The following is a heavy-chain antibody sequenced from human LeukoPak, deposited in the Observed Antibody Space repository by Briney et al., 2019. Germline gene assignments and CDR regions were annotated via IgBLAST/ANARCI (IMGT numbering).Heavy chain of an antibody. Sequence: ASVKVSCKASGYTFTGYYIHWVRQAPGQGLEWMGRINPNSGGTNYAQKFQGRVTMTRDTSISTAYMELSRLRSDDTAVYYCARGGEYCSSTSCYGHYYYYMDVWGKGITVTVSS. D-gene: IGHD2-2*01. CDR2: INPNSGGT. CDR1: GYTFTGYY. CDR3: ARGGEYCSSTSCYGHYYYYMDV. J-gene: IGHJ6*03. V-gene: IGHV1-2*06.